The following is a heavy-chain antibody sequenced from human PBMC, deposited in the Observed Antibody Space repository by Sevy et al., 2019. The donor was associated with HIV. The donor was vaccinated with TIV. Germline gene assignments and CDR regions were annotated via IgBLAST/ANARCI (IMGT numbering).Heavy chain of an antibody. D-gene: IGHD3-10*01. V-gene: IGHV4-34*01. J-gene: IGHJ4*02. CDR2: IYHSGST. CDR3: ARGDYGSGIYIDY. CDR1: GGSFSGYY. Sequence: SETLSLTCAVYGGSFSGYYWSWIRQPPGKGLEWLGEIYHSGSTNYNPSLKSRITIYLDTSKNQFSLNLNSVTAADTAVYYCARGDYGSGIYIDYRGQGTLVTVSS.